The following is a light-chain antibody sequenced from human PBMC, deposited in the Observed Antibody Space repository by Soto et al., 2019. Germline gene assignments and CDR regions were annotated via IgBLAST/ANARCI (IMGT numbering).Light chain of an antibody. V-gene: IGKV1-5*03. J-gene: IGKJ1*01. CDR3: QQYNSYAWT. CDR1: QSISSW. Sequence: DIQMTQSPSTLSASVGDRVTITCRASQSISSWLAWYQQKPGKAPKLLIYKASSLESGVPSRFRRSGSGTEFTLTISSLQPDDFANYSCQQYNSYAWTFGQGTKVEIK. CDR2: KAS.